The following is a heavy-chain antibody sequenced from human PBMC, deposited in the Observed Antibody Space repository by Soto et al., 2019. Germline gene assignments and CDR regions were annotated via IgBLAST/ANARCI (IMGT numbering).Heavy chain of an antibody. CDR2: IDPSDSYT. V-gene: IGHV5-10-1*01. D-gene: IGHD3-3*02. J-gene: IGHJ6*02. Sequence: GEYLKISCKGSGYRFTSQWISWVRQVLGKGLEWVGRIDPSDSYTSYSPAFQGHVSISSDNSISTAYLQWSSLKASDTAKYYCARHGKSSVISKTYGMDVWGQGTTVTVSS. CDR3: ARHGKSSVISKTYGMDV. CDR1: GYRFTSQW.